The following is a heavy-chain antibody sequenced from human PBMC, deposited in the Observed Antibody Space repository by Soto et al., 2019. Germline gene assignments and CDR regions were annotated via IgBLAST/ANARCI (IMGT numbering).Heavy chain of an antibody. Sequence: EVQLLESGGGLVQPGGSLRLSCAASGFTFNNYAMTWVRQAPGKGLEWVSAISGGGDTTSYADSVKGRFTVPRDGSKNTLYLQRSSLRAEDTALYYCAKGRGGSGSLTPRVDFWGQGTLVTVSS. D-gene: IGHD3-10*01. V-gene: IGHV3-23*01. CDR3: AKGRGGSGSLTPRVDF. J-gene: IGHJ4*02. CDR2: ISGGGDTT. CDR1: GFTFNNYA.